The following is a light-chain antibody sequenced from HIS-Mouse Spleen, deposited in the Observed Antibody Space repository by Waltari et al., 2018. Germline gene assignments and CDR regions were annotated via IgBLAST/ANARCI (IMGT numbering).Light chain of an antibody. Sequence: DIVLTQSPATLSLSPGERATLSCRASQSVSSYLAWYQQKTGQAPMLLIYDASNRATGIPAMFSGSGAGTDFTLTISSLEPEDFAVYYCQQRSNWPPYTFGHGTKLEIK. CDR1: QSVSSY. V-gene: IGKV3-11*01. J-gene: IGKJ2*01. CDR2: DAS. CDR3: QQRSNWPPYT.